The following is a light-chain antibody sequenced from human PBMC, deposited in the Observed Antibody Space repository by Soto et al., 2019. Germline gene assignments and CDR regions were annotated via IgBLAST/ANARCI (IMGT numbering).Light chain of an antibody. CDR2: KAS. V-gene: IGKV1-5*03. J-gene: IGKJ3*01. Sequence: IQMTQSPSTLSGSVGDRVTITCRASQSISSWLAWYQQKPGKAPKLLIYKASSLESGVPSKFSGSGSGTEFTLTISSLQPDDFATYYCQRYNSYPFTFGPGTKVDIK. CDR1: QSISSW. CDR3: QRYNSYPFT.